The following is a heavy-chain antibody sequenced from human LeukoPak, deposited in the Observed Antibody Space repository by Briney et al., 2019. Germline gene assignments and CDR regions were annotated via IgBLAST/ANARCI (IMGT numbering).Heavy chain of an antibody. CDR3: ARGSRAGWLPAI. J-gene: IGHJ4*02. V-gene: IGHV1-69*13. Sequence: SVKVSCKASGGTLSSYAISWVRQAPGQGLEWMGGIIPIFGTANYAQKFQGRVTITADESTSTAYMELSSLRSEDTAVYYCARGSRAGWLPAIWGQGTLVTVSS. CDR1: GGTLSSYA. D-gene: IGHD6-19*01. CDR2: IIPIFGTA.